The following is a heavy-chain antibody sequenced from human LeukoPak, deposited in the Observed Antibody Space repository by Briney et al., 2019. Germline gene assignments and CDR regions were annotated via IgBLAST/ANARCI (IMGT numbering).Heavy chain of an antibody. V-gene: IGHV3-7*01. CDR3: ARAGW. CDR1: GFTFSDNW. CDR2: IKQDGSER. J-gene: IGHJ4*02. D-gene: IGHD6-19*01. Sequence: PPGSLRLSCAASGFTFSDNWMSWVRQAPGKGPEWVASIKQDGSERYYVDSVKGRFTISRDNAKNSLYLQMNSLRAEDTAVYYCARAGWWGQGTLVTVSS.